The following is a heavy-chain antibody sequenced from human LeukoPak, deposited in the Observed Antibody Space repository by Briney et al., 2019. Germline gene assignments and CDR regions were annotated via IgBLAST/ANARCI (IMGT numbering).Heavy chain of an antibody. CDR3: ARDRDIVVVVAAGNWFDP. D-gene: IGHD2-15*01. J-gene: IGHJ5*02. CDR2: ISAYNGNT. V-gene: IGHV1-18*01. CDR1: GYTFTSYG. Sequence: ASVTVSCKASGYTFTSYGISWVRQAPGQGLEWMGWISAYNGNTNYAQKLQGRVTMTTDTSTSTAYMELRSLRSDDTAVYYCARDRDIVVVVAAGNWFDPWGQGTLVTVSP.